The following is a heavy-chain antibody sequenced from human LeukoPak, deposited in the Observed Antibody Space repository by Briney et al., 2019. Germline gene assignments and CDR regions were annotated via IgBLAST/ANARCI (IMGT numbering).Heavy chain of an antibody. D-gene: IGHD6-6*01. Sequence: GESLKISCKGSGYSFTSYWIGWVRQMPGKGLEWMGIIYPDDSDTRYSPSFQGQVTISADKSISTAYLQWSSLKASDTAMYYCARMSPPLYSSSPFDYWGQGTLVTVSS. CDR3: ARMSPPLYSSSPFDY. J-gene: IGHJ4*02. V-gene: IGHV5-51*01. CDR2: IYPDDSDT. CDR1: GYSFTSYW.